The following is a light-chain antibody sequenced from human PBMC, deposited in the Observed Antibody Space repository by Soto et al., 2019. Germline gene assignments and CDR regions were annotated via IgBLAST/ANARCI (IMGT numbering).Light chain of an antibody. J-gene: IGLJ1*01. CDR3: SSYTSSNTPYV. CDR1: SSDVGAYNF. Sequence: QSALTQPPFVSGSPGQSITISCTGSSSDVGAYNFVSWYQHHPGKAPKLILYEVTTRPSGVSSRFSGSKSGNTASLTISGLQADDEANYYCSSYTSSNTPYVFGTGTKVTVL. V-gene: IGLV2-14*01. CDR2: EVT.